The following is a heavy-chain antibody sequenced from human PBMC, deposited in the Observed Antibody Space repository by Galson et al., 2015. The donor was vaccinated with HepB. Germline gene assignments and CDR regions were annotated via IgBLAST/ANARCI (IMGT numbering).Heavy chain of an antibody. Sequence: SLRLSCAATVFTSSSYVTFGTYVMHWVRQAPGRGLEWVAVISYDGSKKEYADSVKGRFTISRDNSKNTLSLQLNSLRAEDTAVYYCVKNDGLRYDFWSPRPYYYGMDVWGQGTTVTVSS. J-gene: IGHJ6*02. CDR3: VKNDGLRYDFWSPRPYYYGMDV. D-gene: IGHD3-3*01. CDR2: ISYDGSKK. V-gene: IGHV3-30*18. CDR1: VFTSSSYVTFGTYV.